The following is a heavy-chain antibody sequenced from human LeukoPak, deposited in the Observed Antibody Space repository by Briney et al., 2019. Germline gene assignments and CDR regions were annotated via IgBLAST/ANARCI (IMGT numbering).Heavy chain of an antibody. J-gene: IGHJ4*02. Sequence: ASVKVSCKASGYTFTGYYMRWVRQAPGQGLEWMGWINPNSGGTNYAQKFQGRVTMTRDTSISTAYMELSRLRSDDTAVYYCATRRSSIVVVPAYFDYWGKGTLVTVSS. CDR2: INPNSGGT. CDR3: ATRRSSIVVVPAYFDY. CDR1: GYTFTGYY. D-gene: IGHD2-2*01. V-gene: IGHV1-2*02.